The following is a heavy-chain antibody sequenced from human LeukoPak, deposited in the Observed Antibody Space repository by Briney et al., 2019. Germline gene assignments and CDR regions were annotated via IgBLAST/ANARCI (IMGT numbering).Heavy chain of an antibody. Sequence: PSETLSLTCAVSGDSISYESYYWNWIRQAPGKGPEWIGIIYRGRTRLNPSYTSRVAFSVDMSKSQVSLSLTSVTAADTAIYYCAGEGEYGQSYSWGQGVLVVVSA. CDR3: AGEGEYGQSYS. D-gene: IGHD4-17*01. CDR2: IYRGRT. V-gene: IGHV4-30-2*01. CDR1: GDSISYESYY. J-gene: IGHJ5*02.